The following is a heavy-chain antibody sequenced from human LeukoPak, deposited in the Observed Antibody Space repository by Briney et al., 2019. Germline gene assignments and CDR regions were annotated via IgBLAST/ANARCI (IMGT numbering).Heavy chain of an antibody. CDR3: ASFNDLEEKFDY. CDR1: GFTFSSYA. Sequence: PGGSLRLSCAASGFTFSSYAMNWVRQAPGKGLEWVSYISSSSGIIYYADSVKGRFTISRDNAKNSLYLQMNSLRAEDSAVYYCASFNDLEEKFDYWGQGTLVTVSS. J-gene: IGHJ4*02. V-gene: IGHV3-48*04. CDR2: ISSSSGII.